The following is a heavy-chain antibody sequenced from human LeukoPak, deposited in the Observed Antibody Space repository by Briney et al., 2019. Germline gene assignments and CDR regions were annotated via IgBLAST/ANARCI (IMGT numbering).Heavy chain of an antibody. V-gene: IGHV3-30-3*01. CDR1: GFTFSSYA. CDR2: ISYDGSNK. D-gene: IGHD6-13*01. J-gene: IGHJ6*02. Sequence: GGSLRLSCAASGFTFSSYAMHWVRQAPGRGLEWVAVISYDGSNKYYADSVKGRFTISRDNSKNTLYLQMNSLRAEDTAVYYCARVGSSWDFYYYYGMDVWGQGTTVTVSS. CDR3: ARVGSSWDFYYYYGMDV.